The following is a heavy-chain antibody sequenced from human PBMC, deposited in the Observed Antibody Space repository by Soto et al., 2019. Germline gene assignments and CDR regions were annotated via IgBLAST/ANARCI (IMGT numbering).Heavy chain of an antibody. V-gene: IGHV4-4*07. CDR3: AREGSYSAYNFAHGIQLWSFDF. Sequence: NPSETLSLTCTVSGGSINTFYWSWVRQPAGKGLEWIGRIFSSGSTSFNPSLESRVAMSVDTSKNHFSPNLSSVTAADMAVYYCAREGSYSAYNFAHGIQLWSFDFWGQGALVTVSS. CDR1: GGSINTFY. J-gene: IGHJ4*02. D-gene: IGHD5-12*01. CDR2: IFSSGST.